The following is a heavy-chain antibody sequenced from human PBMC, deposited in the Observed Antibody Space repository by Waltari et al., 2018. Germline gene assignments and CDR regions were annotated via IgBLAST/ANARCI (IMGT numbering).Heavy chain of an antibody. D-gene: IGHD3-10*01. J-gene: IGHJ4*02. CDR3: AKDNYGSGSYYGVDY. CDR1: GFTFSRHA. Sequence: EVQLLESGGGLVQPGGSLRLSCAASGFTFSRHAMSWVRQAPGKGLEWVSAISGSGGSTYYADSVKGRFTISRDNSKNTLYLQMNSLRAEDTAVYYCAKDNYGSGSYYGVDYWGQGTLVTVSS. V-gene: IGHV3-23*01. CDR2: ISGSGGST.